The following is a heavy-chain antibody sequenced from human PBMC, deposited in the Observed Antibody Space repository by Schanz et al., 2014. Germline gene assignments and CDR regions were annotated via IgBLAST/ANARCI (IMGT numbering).Heavy chain of an antibody. CDR1: GFTFNNYG. CDR3: ARDEGRDGYNLAFDV. CDR2: IWYDGTDR. Sequence: QVQLVESGGGVVRPGRSLRLSCAASGFTFNNYGMHWVRQAPGKGLEWVAVIWYDGTDRYYADSVKGRFTISRDNSKNTLYLQMNSLGVEDTAVYFCARDEGRDGYNLAFDVWGRGTLVTVS. V-gene: IGHV3-33*01. J-gene: IGHJ3*01. D-gene: IGHD5-12*01.